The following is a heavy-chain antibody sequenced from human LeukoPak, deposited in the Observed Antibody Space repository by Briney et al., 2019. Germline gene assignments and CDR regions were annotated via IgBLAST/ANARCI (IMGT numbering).Heavy chain of an antibody. D-gene: IGHD4-11*01. Sequence: SETLSLTCTVSGGSISSYYWSWIRQPAGKGLDCIGRIYTSGSTNYNPSLKSRVTMSVDTSKNQFSLKLSSVTAADTAVYYCAREVDDYSNYYFDYWGQGTLVTVSS. CDR2: IYTSGST. V-gene: IGHV4-4*07. CDR3: AREVDDYSNYYFDY. CDR1: GGSISSYY. J-gene: IGHJ4*02.